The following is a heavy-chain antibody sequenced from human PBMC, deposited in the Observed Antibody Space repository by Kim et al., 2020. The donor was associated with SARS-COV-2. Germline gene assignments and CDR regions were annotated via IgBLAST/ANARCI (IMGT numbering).Heavy chain of an antibody. CDR2: MNPNSGNT. V-gene: IGHV1-8*01. CDR1: GYTFTSYD. D-gene: IGHD6-6*01. CDR3: AISQYSSSSEYWFDP. J-gene: IGHJ5*02. Sequence: ASVKVSCKASGYTFTSYDINWVRQATGQGLEWMGWMNPNSGNTGYAQKFQGRVTMTRNTSISTAYMELSSLRSEDTAVYYCAISQYSSSSEYWFDPWGQGTLVTVSS.